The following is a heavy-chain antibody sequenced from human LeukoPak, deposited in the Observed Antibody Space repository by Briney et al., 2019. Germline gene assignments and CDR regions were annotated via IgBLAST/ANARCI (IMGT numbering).Heavy chain of an antibody. J-gene: IGHJ4*02. D-gene: IGHD3-10*01. V-gene: IGHV4-39*07. CDR2: IYYSGST. CDR3: ARDAEFYYYGSGSYHMGDY. Sequence: SETLSLTCTVSGGSISSSSYYWGWIRQPPGKGLEWIGSIYYSGSTHYNPSLKSRVTISVDTSKNQFSLKLSSVTAADTAVYYCARDAEFYYYGSGSYHMGDYWGQGTLVTVSS. CDR1: GGSISSSSYY.